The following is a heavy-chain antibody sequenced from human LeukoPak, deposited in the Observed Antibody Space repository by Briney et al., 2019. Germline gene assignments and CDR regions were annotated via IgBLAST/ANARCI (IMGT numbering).Heavy chain of an antibody. V-gene: IGHV1-46*01. CDR3: ASTPPGSYGYGDFDY. J-gene: IGHJ4*02. Sequence: EASVKVSCKASGYTFTSYYMHWVRQAPGQGLEWMGIINPSGGSTSYAQKFQGRVTMTRDTSTSTVYMELSSLRSEDTAVYYCASTPPGSYGYGDFDYWGQGTLVTVS. CDR1: GYTFTSYY. CDR2: INPSGGST. D-gene: IGHD5-18*01.